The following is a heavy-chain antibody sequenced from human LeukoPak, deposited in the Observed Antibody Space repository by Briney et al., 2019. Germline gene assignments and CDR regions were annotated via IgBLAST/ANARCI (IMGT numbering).Heavy chain of an antibody. Sequence: GGSLRLSCTASGFTFSTYHMHWVRQAPGQGLEWVALISNDGDNKVYSDSVKGRFTISRDNAKNSLYLQMNSLRAEDTAVYYCARDYYDFWSGLDVWGKGTTVTVSS. CDR3: ARDYYDFWSGLDV. CDR2: ISNDGDNK. D-gene: IGHD3-3*01. CDR1: GFTFSTYH. J-gene: IGHJ6*04. V-gene: IGHV3-30*03.